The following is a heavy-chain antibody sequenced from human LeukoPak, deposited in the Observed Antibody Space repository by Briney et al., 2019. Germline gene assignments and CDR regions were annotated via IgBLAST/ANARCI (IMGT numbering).Heavy chain of an antibody. CDR3: AKAYCSAGSCYKYYYSGMDV. CDR2: ISGDGGST. CDR1: GFTFDDYA. Sequence: QPGGSLRLSCAASGFTFDDYAMHWVRQAPGKGLEWVSLISGDGGSTYYADSVKGRFTMSRDNSKNSLYLQMNSLRTEDTALYYCAKAYCSAGSCYKYYYSGMDVWGLGTTVTVSS. J-gene: IGHJ6*02. D-gene: IGHD2-15*01. V-gene: IGHV3-43*02.